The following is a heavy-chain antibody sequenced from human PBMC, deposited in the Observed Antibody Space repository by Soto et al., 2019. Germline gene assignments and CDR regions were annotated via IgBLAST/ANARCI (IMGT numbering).Heavy chain of an antibody. CDR2: ISAYNGNT. CDR1: GYTFTSYG. V-gene: IGHV1-18*01. D-gene: IGHD2-15*01. J-gene: IGHJ4*02. CDR3: ARRGLFGGPTGFASV. Sequence: GASVKVSCKASGYTFTSYGISWVRQAPGQGLEWMGWISAYNGNTNYAQKLQGRVTMTTDTSTSTAYMGLRSLRSDDTAVYYCARRGLFGGPTGFASVWGQGTLVTVSS.